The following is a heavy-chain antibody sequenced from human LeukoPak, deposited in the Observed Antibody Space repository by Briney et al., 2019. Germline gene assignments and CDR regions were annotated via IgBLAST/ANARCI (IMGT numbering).Heavy chain of an antibody. CDR3: TKGNGGTPFDH. Sequence: PGGSLRLSCAASGFTFGDYSMHWVRQAPGEGLKWVSGITWDSGAIDYADPVKGRFTISRDNAKNSLYLQMNSLRAEDTAWYYCTKGNGGTPFDHWGQGTLVTVSS. D-gene: IGHD3-16*01. CDR2: ITWDSGAI. J-gene: IGHJ4*02. CDR1: GFTFGDYS. V-gene: IGHV3-9*01.